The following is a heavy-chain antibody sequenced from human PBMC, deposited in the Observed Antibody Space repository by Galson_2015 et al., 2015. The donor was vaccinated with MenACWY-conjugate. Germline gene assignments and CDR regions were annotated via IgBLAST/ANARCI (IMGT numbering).Heavy chain of an antibody. J-gene: IGHJ4*02. V-gene: IGHV4-4*02. CDR2: IYHSGST. D-gene: IGHD3-10*01. CDR1: GGSISSSNW. CDR3: ARGLWFGELLLGFDY. Sequence: SETLSLTCAVSGGSISSSNWWSWVRQPPGKGLEWIGEIYHSGSTNYNPSLKSRVTISVDKSKNQFSLKLSSVTAADTAVYYCARGLWFGELLLGFDYWGQGTLVTVSS.